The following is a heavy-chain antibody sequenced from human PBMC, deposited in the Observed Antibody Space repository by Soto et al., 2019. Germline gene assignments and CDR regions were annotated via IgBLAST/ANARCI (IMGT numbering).Heavy chain of an antibody. Sequence: GGSLRLSCAASGFVFRTYWMSWVRQAPGKGLEWVANIKEDGSEANYVDSVKGRFTISRDNAKNSLYLQMNSLRAEDTAVYYCAGSTMAYGSHYGMDVWGQGTTVTVSS. CDR3: AGSTMAYGSHYGMDV. CDR1: GFVFRTYW. V-gene: IGHV3-7*01. CDR2: IKEDGSEA. J-gene: IGHJ6*02. D-gene: IGHD3-10*01.